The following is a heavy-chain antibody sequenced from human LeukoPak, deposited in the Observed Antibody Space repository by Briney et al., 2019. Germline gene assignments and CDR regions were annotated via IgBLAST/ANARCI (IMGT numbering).Heavy chain of an antibody. D-gene: IGHD3-3*01. Sequence: PSETLSLTCAVYGGSFSGYYWSWIRQPPGKGLEWIGEINHSGSTNYNPSLKSRVTISVDTSKNQFSLKLSSVTAADTAVYYCARGAAFWSGYFDYWGQETLVTVSS. V-gene: IGHV4-34*01. CDR3: ARGAAFWSGYFDY. CDR1: GGSFSGYY. CDR2: INHSGST. J-gene: IGHJ4*02.